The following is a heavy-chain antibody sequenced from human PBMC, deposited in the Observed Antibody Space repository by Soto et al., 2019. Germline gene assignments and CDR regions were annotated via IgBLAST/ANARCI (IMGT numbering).Heavy chain of an antibody. CDR1: GFTFSSHA. J-gene: IGHJ6*02. D-gene: IGHD6-19*01. CDR3: AREDSSGWYLKGYYYYGMDV. Sequence: GGSLRLSCAASGFTFSSHAMSWVRQAPGKGLEWVASICPDGRDSYYAGSVEGRFTLSRDNAKSTLYLQMNSLRAEDTAVYYCAREDSSGWYLKGYYYYGMDVWGQGTTVTVSS. V-gene: IGHV3-7*01. CDR2: ICPDGRDS.